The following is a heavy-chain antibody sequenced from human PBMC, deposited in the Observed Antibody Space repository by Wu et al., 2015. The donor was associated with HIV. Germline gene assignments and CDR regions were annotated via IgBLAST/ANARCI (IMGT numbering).Heavy chain of an antibody. CDR3: ARGAVAGMPGVGFDY. Sequence: QVHLVQSGAEVKKPGASVKVSCKASGYTFTGYYMHWVRQAPGQGLEWMGWINPNSGGTNYAQKFQGRVTMTRDTSISTAYMELSRLTLDDTAVYDCARGAVAGMPGVGFDYWGQGTLVTVSS. D-gene: IGHD6-19*01. CDR2: INPNSGGT. V-gene: IGHV1-2*02. CDR1: GYTFTGYY. J-gene: IGHJ4*02.